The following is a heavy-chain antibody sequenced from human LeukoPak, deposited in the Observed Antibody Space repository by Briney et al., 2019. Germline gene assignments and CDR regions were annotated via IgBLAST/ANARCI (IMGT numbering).Heavy chain of an antibody. CDR3: AREYSRSSGRRAFDI. J-gene: IGHJ3*02. D-gene: IGHD6-6*01. CDR2: IYYSRST. CDR1: GGSISGYY. Sequence: SETLSLTCTVSGGSISGYYWSGIRQPPGKGLEWIGYIYYSRSTNYNPSLKSRLTISIDTSENQFSLKLSSVTAADTAVYYCAREYSRSSGRRAFDIWGQGTMVTVSS. V-gene: IGHV4-59*08.